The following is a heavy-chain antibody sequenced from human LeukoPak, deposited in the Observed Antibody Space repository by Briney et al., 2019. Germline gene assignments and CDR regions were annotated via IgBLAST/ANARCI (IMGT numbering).Heavy chain of an antibody. CDR3: ARAVSVSSYYFDC. CDR2: ISSSSSYT. J-gene: IGHJ4*02. Sequence: GGSLRLSCAASGFTFSSYAMHWVRQAPGKGLEWISYISSSSSYTNYVDSVKGRFTISRDNAKNSLYLQMNSLRAEDTAVYYCARAVSVSSYYFDCWGQGTLVTVSS. CDR1: GFTFSSYA. D-gene: IGHD5/OR15-5a*01. V-gene: IGHV3-21*05.